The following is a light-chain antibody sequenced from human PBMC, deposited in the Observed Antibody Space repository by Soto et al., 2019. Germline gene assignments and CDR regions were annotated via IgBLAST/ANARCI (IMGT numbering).Light chain of an antibody. CDR3: CSYAGSSTVT. CDR2: EVN. V-gene: IGLV2-8*01. J-gene: IGLJ2*01. CDR1: SSDIGGYNY. Sequence: QSALTQPPSASGSPGQSVTISCTGTSSDIGGYNYVSWYRQYPGKAPKLMIYEVNKRPAGVPDRLSGSKFGNTASLTVSGLQAEDEADYYCCSYAGSSTVTFGGGTKVTVL.